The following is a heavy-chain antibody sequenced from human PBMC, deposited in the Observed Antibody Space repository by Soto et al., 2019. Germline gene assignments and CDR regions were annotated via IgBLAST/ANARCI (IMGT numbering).Heavy chain of an antibody. D-gene: IGHD3-10*01. J-gene: IGHJ5*02. CDR1: GFTFSSYS. CDR2: ISSSSSTI. CDR3: ARDLGVRGVIKYNWFDP. Sequence: GSLRLSCAASGFTFSSYSMNWVRQAPGKGLEWVSYISSSSSTIYYADSVKGRFTISRDNAKNSLYLQMNSLRDEDTAVYYCARDLGVRGVIKYNWFDPWGQGTLVTVSS. V-gene: IGHV3-48*02.